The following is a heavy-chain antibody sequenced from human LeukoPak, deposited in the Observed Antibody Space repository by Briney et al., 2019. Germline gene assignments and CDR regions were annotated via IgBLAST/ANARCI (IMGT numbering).Heavy chain of an antibody. CDR1: GDSISGGGHS. D-gene: IGHD6-19*01. J-gene: IGHJ4*02. CDR2: IYHSGST. CDR3: ARDARISGWSYFDY. V-gene: IGHV4-31*01. Sequence: SQTLSLTCTVSGDSISGGGHSWSWIRQHPGKGLEWIGYIYHSGSTQYNPSLKSLVTISVETSKTQFTLKLSSVTAADTVVYYCARDARISGWSYFDYWGQGTLVTVSS.